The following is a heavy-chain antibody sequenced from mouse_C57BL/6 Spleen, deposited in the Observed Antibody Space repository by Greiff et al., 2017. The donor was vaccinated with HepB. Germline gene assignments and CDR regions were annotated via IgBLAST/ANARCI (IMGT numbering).Heavy chain of an antibody. Sequence: VQLQQPGAELVKPGASVKLSCKASGYTFTSYWMQWVKQRPGQGLEWIGEIDPSDSYTNYNQKFKGKATLTVDTSSSTAYMQLSSLTSEDSAVYYCARRGSSGLYFDYWGQGTTLTVSS. CDR2: IDPSDSYT. J-gene: IGHJ2*01. CDR1: GYTFTSYW. V-gene: IGHV1-50*01. CDR3: ARRGSSGLYFDY. D-gene: IGHD3-2*02.